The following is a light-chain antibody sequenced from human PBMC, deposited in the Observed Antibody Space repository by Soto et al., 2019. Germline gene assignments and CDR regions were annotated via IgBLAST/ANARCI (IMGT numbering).Light chain of an antibody. CDR1: QSISSW. CDR3: QQYDRASWT. V-gene: IGKV1-5*03. CDR2: RAS. Sequence: DIQMTQSPSTLSASVGDRVIITCRASQSISSWLAWYQQKPGKAPDLLIYRASTLKTGIPSRFSGSGSGTEFTLTISNLQPDDVATNYCQQYDRASWTFGPGTKVEI. J-gene: IGKJ1*01.